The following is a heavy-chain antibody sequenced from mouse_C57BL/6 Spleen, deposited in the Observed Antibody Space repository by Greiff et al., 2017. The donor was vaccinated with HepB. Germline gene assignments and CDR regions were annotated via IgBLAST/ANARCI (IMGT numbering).Heavy chain of an antibody. Sequence: QVQLQQSGAELVKPGASVKMSCKASGYTFTSYWITWVKQRPGQGLEWIGDIYPGSGSTNYNEKFKSKATLTVDTSSSTAYMQLSSLTSEDSAVYYCASGNYGDYAMDYWGQGTSVTVSS. CDR3: ASGNYGDYAMDY. CDR2: IYPGSGST. J-gene: IGHJ4*01. CDR1: GYTFTSYW. V-gene: IGHV1-55*01. D-gene: IGHD2-1*01.